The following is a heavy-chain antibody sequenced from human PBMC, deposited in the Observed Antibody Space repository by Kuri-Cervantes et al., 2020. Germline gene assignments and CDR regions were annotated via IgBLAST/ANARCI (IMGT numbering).Heavy chain of an antibody. CDR1: GYTFTSYG. CDR2: ISAYNGDT. J-gene: IGHJ4*02. V-gene: IGHV1-18*01. D-gene: IGHD3-16*02. CDR3: ARFDYVWGSYRSDY. Sequence: ASVKVSCKASGYTFTSYGISWVRQAPGLGLEWMGWISAYNGDTNYAQKLQGRVTMTTDTSTSTAYMELRSLRSDDTAVYYCARFDYVWGSYRSDYWGQGTLVTVSS.